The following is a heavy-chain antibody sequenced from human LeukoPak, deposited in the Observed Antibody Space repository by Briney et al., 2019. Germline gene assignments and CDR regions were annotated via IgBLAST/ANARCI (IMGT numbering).Heavy chain of an antibody. V-gene: IGHV3-48*01. CDR1: GFTFSSYS. CDR3: ARGNPLWFGEFSSY. Sequence: GGSLRLSCAASGFTFSSYSMNWVRQAPGKGLEWVSYISSSSSTIYYADSVKGRFTISRDNAKNSLYLQMNGLRAEDTAVYYCARGNPLWFGEFSSYWGQGTLVTVSS. D-gene: IGHD3-10*01. CDR2: ISSSSSTI. J-gene: IGHJ4*02.